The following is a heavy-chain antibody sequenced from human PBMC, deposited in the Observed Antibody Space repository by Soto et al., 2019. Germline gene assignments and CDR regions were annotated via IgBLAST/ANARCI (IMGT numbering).Heavy chain of an antibody. D-gene: IGHD5-18*01. CDR2: ISYDGSSK. J-gene: IGHJ4*02. CDR3: ARGDGYIYGNTFDS. V-gene: IGHV3-30-3*01. CDR1: GFTFNNYA. Sequence: QVQLVESGGGVVQPGRSLRLSCAASGFTFNNYAMHWVRQAPGKGLEWVAFISYDGSSKYYADSVTGRFTISRDNSRNTLYLQMNSLGAEDTAVYYCARGDGYIYGNTFDSWGQGSLVTDSS.